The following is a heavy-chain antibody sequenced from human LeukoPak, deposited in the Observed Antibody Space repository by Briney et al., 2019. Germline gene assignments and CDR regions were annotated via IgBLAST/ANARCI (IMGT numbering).Heavy chain of an antibody. D-gene: IGHD5-18*01. Sequence: GGSLRLSCAASGFTFSSYSTNWVRQAPGKGLEWVSSISSSSSYIYYADSVKGRFTISRDNAKNSLYLQMNSLRAEDTAVYYCARAIAPTYTYGKVDYWGQGTLVTVSS. CDR3: ARAIAPTYTYGKVDY. CDR2: ISSSSSYI. V-gene: IGHV3-21*01. CDR1: GFTFSSYS. J-gene: IGHJ4*02.